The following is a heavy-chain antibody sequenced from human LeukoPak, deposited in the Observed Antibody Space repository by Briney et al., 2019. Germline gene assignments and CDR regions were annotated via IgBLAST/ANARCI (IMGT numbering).Heavy chain of an antibody. J-gene: IGHJ6*02. V-gene: IGHV1-2*02. D-gene: IGHD6-13*01. CDR1: GYSFTAYY. CDR3: ARADCVGSSCYGMDV. Sequence: ASVKVSCKASGYSFTAYYMHWVRQAPGQGLEWMGWINPNTGGTNYAQKFQGRVTMTRDTSISTAYMELNSLGSDGTAVYYCARADCVGSSCYGMDVWGQGSTVTVS. CDR2: INPNTGGT.